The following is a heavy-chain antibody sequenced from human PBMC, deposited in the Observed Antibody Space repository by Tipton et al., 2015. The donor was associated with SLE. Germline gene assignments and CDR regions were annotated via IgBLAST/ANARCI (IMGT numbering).Heavy chain of an antibody. CDR2: IRYDGSNK. Sequence: GSLRLSCAASGFTFSSYGMHWVRQAPGKGLEWVAFIRYDGSNKYYADSVKGRFTISRDNSKNTLYLQMNSLRAEDTAVYYCAKDHNPYRSYGDYRGYFDYRGQGTLVTVSS. J-gene: IGHJ4*02. CDR1: GFTFSSYG. V-gene: IGHV3-30*02. D-gene: IGHD4-17*01. CDR3: AKDHNPYRSYGDYRGYFDY.